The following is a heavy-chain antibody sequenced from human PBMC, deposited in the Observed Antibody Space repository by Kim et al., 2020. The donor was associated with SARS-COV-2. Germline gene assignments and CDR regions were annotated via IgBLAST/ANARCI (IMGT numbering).Heavy chain of an antibody. V-gene: IGHV3-23*01. CDR3: AKGGYYDSSGYSNFDY. D-gene: IGHD3-22*01. J-gene: IGHJ4*02. Sequence: SVKGRFTISRDNSKNTLYLQMNRLRAEDTAVYYCAKGGYYDSSGYSNFDYWGQGTLVTVSS.